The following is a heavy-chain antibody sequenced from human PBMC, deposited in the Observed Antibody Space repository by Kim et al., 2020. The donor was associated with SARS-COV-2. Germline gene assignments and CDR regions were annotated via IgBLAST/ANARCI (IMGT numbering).Heavy chain of an antibody. CDR2: IIPIFGTA. CDR1: GGTFSSYA. J-gene: IGHJ4*02. Sequence: SVKVSCKASGGTFSSYAISWVRQAPGQGLEWMGRIIPIFGTANYAQKFQGRVTITADESTSTAYMELSSLRSEDTAVYYCARANGIFGVVIYFDYWGQGTLVTVSS. CDR3: ARANGIFGVVIYFDY. D-gene: IGHD3-3*01. V-gene: IGHV1-69*13.